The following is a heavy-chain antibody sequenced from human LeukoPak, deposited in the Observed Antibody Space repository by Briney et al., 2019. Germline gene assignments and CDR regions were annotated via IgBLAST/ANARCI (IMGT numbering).Heavy chain of an antibody. CDR3: ARETGLYYFDY. Sequence: PSQTLSLTCTVSGGSISSGDYYRNWIRQPPGKGLEWIGHIYYSGSTYYNPPLKSRVTISVDTSKNQFSLKLSSVTAADTGVYFCARETGLYYFDYWGQGTLVTVSS. CDR1: GGSISSGDYY. D-gene: IGHD1-14*01. CDR2: IYYSGST. V-gene: IGHV4-30-4*01. J-gene: IGHJ4*02.